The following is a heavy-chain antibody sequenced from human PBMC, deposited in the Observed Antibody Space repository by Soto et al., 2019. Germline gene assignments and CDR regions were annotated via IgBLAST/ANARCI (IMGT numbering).Heavy chain of an antibody. Sequence: QVQLQESGPGLVKPSQTLSLTCTVSGGSISSGGYYCSWIRQHPGKGLEWIGYIYYSGSTFYKPSLKFRVTISVDTSKNQCGLKLISVTAAQTAVYYWARDSSPGDYVLWGQGTLVTVSS. V-gene: IGHV4-31*03. J-gene: IGHJ4*02. CDR2: IYYSGST. CDR1: GGSISSGGYY. CDR3: ARDSSPGDYVL. D-gene: IGHD4-17*01.